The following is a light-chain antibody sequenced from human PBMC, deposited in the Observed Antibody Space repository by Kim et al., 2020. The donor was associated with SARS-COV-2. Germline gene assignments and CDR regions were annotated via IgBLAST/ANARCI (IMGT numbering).Light chain of an antibody. Sequence: YWSPGERATLSCRASQRVSSIAWYQQKPGQAPSLLFFGAFTRATGIPDRFSGSGSGTDFTLTISRLEPEDCAVYFCQQHGSSPITFGQGTRLEIK. V-gene: IGKV3-20*01. CDR1: QRVSS. CDR3: QQHGSSPIT. CDR2: GAF. J-gene: IGKJ5*01.